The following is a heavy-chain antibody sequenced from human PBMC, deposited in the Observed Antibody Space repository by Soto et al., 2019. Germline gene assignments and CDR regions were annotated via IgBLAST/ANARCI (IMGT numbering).Heavy chain of an antibody. V-gene: IGHV4-39*01. D-gene: IGHD3-22*01. CDR3: ARNYYDGSGYFF. J-gene: IGHJ4*02. CDR2: MDYSGST. CDR1: GGSISSSSYY. Sequence: PSETLSLTCTVSGGSISSSSYYWGWIRQPPGKGLEWIGSMDYSGSTYYNPSLKSRVTISVDTSKNQFSLKLSSVTAADTAVYYCARNYYDGSGYFFWGQGTLVTVSS.